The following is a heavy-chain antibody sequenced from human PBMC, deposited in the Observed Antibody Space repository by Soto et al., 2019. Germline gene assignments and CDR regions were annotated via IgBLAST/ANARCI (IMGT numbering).Heavy chain of an antibody. CDR3: ARVIPYYDILTGYYPYYFDY. CDR2: IYYSGST. J-gene: IGHJ4*02. V-gene: IGHV4-59*01. CDR1: GGSISSYY. Sequence: SETLSLTCTVSGGSISSYYWSWIRQPPGKGLEWIGYIYYSGSTNYNPSLKSRVTISVDTSKNQFSLKLSSVTAADTAVYYCARVIPYYDILTGYYPYYFDYWGQGTLVTVS. D-gene: IGHD3-9*01.